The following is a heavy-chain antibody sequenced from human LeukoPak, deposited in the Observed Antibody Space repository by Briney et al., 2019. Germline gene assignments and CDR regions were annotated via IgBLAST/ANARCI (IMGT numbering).Heavy chain of an antibody. V-gene: IGHV3-20*04. CDR2: IDWNGNST. D-gene: IGHD3-3*01. CDR1: GFTFDDYG. CDR3: ARCSGDFWSGLYYYFIDV. Sequence: GGSLRLSCAASGFTFDDYGMTWVRHVPGKGLEWISGIDWNGNSTVYADSVKGRFTISRDNAKNSLSLQMNSVRVEDTALYYCARCSGDFWSGLYYYFIDVWGKGTTVTVSS. J-gene: IGHJ6*03.